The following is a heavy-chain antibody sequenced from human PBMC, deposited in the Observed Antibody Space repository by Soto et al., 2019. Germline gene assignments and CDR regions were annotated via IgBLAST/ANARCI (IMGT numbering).Heavy chain of an antibody. CDR1: GYTFTGYA. V-gene: IGHV1-3*01. J-gene: IGHJ4*02. D-gene: IGHD2-21*01. CDR2: INAGNGNT. Sequence: ASVKVSCKASGYTFTGYAMHWVRQAPGQRLEWMGWINAGNGNTKYSQKFQGRVTITRDTSASTAYMELSSLRSEDTAVYYCTGGGDPYKTGHWGQGTLVTVSS. CDR3: TGGGDPYKTGH.